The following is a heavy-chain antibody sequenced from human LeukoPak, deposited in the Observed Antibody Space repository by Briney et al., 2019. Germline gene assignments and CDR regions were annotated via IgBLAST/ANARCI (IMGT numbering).Heavy chain of an antibody. V-gene: IGHV3-73*01. J-gene: IGHJ3*02. CDR3: TRQRPDYDNSGSPRQSAFDI. Sequence: GGSLRLSCAASGFTFSGSAMHWVRQASGKGLEWVSRIRSKANSYATAYAASVKGRFTISRDDSKNTAYLQMNSPKTEDTAVYYCTRQRPDYDNSGSPRQSAFDIWGLGTMVTVSS. CDR1: GFTFSGSA. CDR2: IRSKANSYAT. D-gene: IGHD3-22*01.